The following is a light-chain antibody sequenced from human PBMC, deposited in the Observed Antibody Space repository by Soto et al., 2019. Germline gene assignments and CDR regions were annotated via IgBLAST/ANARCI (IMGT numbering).Light chain of an antibody. Sequence: QSALTQPASVSGSPGQAITISCTGTSSDVGGYNYVSWYQQHPGKAPKLMISEVSNRPSGVSNRFSGSKSGNTASLTISGLQAEDEADYYCSSYTSSSMVFGTGTKLTVL. V-gene: IGLV2-14*01. J-gene: IGLJ1*01. CDR3: SSYTSSSMV. CDR2: EVS. CDR1: SSDVGGYNY.